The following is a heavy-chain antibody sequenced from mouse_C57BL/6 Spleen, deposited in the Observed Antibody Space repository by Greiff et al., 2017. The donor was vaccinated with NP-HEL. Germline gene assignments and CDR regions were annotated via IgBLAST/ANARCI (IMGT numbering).Heavy chain of an antibody. CDR3: ARDYYGRGYAMDY. CDR2: ISSGSSTI. Sequence: EVQLMESGGGLVKPGGSLKLSCAASGFTFSDYGMHWVRQAPEKGLEWVAYISSGSSTIYYADTVKGRFTISRDNAKNTLFLQMTSLRSEDTAMYYCARDYYGRGYAMDYWGQGTSVTVSS. V-gene: IGHV5-17*01. J-gene: IGHJ4*01. D-gene: IGHD1-1*01. CDR1: GFTFSDYG.